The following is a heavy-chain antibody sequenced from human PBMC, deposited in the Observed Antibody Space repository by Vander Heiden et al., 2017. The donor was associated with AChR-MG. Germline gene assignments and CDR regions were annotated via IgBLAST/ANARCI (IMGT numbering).Heavy chain of an antibody. D-gene: IGHD6-25*01. CDR3: ARGGGPNGYYFDY. J-gene: IGHJ4*02. CDR2: IWYDGSNK. CDR1: GFTFSSDG. Sequence: QVQLVESGGGVVQPGRSLRLSCAAAGFTFSSDGMHWVRQAPGKGLEWVAVIWYDGSNKYYADSVKGRFTISRDNSKNTLYLQMNSLRAEDTAVYYCARGGGPNGYYFDYWGQGTLVTVSS. V-gene: IGHV3-33*01.